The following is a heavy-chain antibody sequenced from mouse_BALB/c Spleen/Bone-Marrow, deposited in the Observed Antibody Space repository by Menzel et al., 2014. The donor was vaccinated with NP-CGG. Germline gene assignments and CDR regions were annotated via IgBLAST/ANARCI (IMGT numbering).Heavy chain of an antibody. CDR2: ISTYSGNT. Sequence: QVQLQQSGPELVRPGVSMKISCKGSGYTFTDYAMHWVKQSHAKSLEWIGVISTYSGNTNYNQKFKGKATMTVDKSSSTAYLELARSTSEDSAIYYCASPIYYGNYEGFAYWGQGTLVTVSA. D-gene: IGHD2-1*01. V-gene: IGHV1-67*01. J-gene: IGHJ3*01. CDR1: GYTFTDYA. CDR3: ASPIYYGNYEGFAY.